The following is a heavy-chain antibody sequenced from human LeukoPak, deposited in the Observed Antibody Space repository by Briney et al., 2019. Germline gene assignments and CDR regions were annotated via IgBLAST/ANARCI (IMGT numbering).Heavy chain of an antibody. CDR2: IYSGGST. CDR1: GFIVTNNY. V-gene: IGHV3-53*01. J-gene: IGHJ6*01. Sequence: GGSLRLSCAASGFIVTNNYMSWVRQAPGKGLEWVSVIYSGGSTYYADSVKGRFTISRDRSKTTLHLQINNLRVEDSAVYYCARAPYGMDVWGQGTTVIVS. CDR3: ARAPYGMDV.